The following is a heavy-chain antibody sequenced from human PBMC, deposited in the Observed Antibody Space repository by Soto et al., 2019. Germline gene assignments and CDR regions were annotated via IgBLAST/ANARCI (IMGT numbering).Heavy chain of an antibody. Sequence: KPSETLSLTCTVSGGSISSSSYYWGWIRQPPGKGLEWIGSIYYSGSTYYNPSLKSRVTISVDTSKNQFSLKLSSVTAADTAVYYCARPGIILTGYEYWGQGTLVTVSS. J-gene: IGHJ4*02. CDR2: IYYSGST. V-gene: IGHV4-39*01. CDR3: ARPGIILTGYEY. D-gene: IGHD3-9*01. CDR1: GGSISSSSYY.